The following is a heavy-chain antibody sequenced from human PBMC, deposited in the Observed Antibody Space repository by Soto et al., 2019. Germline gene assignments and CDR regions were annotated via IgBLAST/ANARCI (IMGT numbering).Heavy chain of an antibody. D-gene: IGHD3-9*01. CDR2: ISYEGSKT. Sequence: QVQLVESGGGVVQPGRSLRLSCAASGFTFSDYGIHWVRQAPGKGLEWVAVISYEGSKTYYADSVKGRFTISRDNSKNTLYLQMASLRPEDTAVYYCARGGADILTGPLDYWGQGTLVTVSS. CDR1: GFTFSDYG. CDR3: ARGGADILTGPLDY. J-gene: IGHJ4*02. V-gene: IGHV3-30*03.